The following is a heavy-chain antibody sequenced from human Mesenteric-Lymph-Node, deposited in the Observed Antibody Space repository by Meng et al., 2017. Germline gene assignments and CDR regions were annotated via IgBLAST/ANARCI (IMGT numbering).Heavy chain of an antibody. Sequence: VQLVEAGGDLVQPGGSLRLSCAASGFTFSSYAMSWVRQAPGKGLEWVSAISGSGGSTYYADSVKGRFTISRDNSKNTLYLQMNSLRAEDTAVYYCATKWMLYSSGFIFWGQGTLVTVSS. V-gene: IGHV3-23*04. J-gene: IGHJ4*02. CDR1: GFTFSSYA. CDR2: ISGSGGST. CDR3: ATKWMLYSSGFIF. D-gene: IGHD3-22*01.